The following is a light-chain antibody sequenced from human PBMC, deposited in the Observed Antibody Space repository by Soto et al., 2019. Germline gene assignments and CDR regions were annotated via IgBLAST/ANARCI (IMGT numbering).Light chain of an antibody. J-gene: IGKJ3*01. V-gene: IGKV3-20*01. CDR2: GTS. CDR3: QQYGDSPL. CDR1: QSVSSSY. Sequence: EIVLTQSPGTLSLSPGERATLSCRASQSVSSSYLAWYQQKPGQAPRLLIYGTSSRATGIPDRFSGSGSGTDFTLTISRPEPEEFAVYYCQQYGDSPLFGPGNKVDIK.